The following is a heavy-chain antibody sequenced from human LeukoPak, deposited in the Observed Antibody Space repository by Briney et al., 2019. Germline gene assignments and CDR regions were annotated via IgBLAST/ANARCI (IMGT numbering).Heavy chain of an antibody. J-gene: IGHJ4*02. V-gene: IGHV3-23*01. Sequence: GGSLRLSCAASGFTFSSYAMSWVRQAPGKGLEWVSAISGSGGSTYYADSVKGRFTISRDNSKNTLYLQMNSLRAEDTAVHYCAKDGGYYYGSGSAPGYWGQGTLVTVSS. CDR1: GFTFSSYA. CDR2: ISGSGGST. D-gene: IGHD3-10*01. CDR3: AKDGGYYYGSGSAPGY.